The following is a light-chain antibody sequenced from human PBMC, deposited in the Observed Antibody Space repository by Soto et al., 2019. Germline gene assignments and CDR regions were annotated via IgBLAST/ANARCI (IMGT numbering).Light chain of an antibody. CDR3: QQYGSSPWT. Sequence: DIVLTQSPVTLSLSPVEIAALSCRASQSVSSSWLAWYQQKPGQAPRLLIYGPSTRATGIPDRFSGSGSGTDFTLTISRLEPEDFAVYYCQQYGSSPWTFGQGTKVDI. J-gene: IGKJ1*01. CDR2: GPS. CDR1: QSVSSSW. V-gene: IGKV3-20*01.